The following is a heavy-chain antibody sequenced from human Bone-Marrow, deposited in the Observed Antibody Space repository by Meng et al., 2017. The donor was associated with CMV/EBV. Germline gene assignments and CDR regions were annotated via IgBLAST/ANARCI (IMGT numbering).Heavy chain of an antibody. J-gene: IGHJ5*02. D-gene: IGHD3-22*01. CDR3: ARNPDYYDSSGYYMGGSNWFDP. CDR2: INPNSGGT. Sequence: ASVTVSCKASGYTFTGYYMHWVRQAPGQGLEWMGWINPNSGGTNYAQKFQGRVTMTRDTSISTAYMELSRLRSDDTAVYYCARNPDYYDSSGYYMGGSNWFDPWGQGTLVTVAS. CDR1: GYTFTGYY. V-gene: IGHV1-2*02.